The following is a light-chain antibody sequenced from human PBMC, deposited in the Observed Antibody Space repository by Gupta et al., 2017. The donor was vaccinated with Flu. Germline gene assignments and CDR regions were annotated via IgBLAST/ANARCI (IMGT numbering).Light chain of an antibody. J-gene: IGLJ2*01. CDR2: SKS. Sequence: VTSTCAGGSSNMGSDTVNWPPPTPEPPPNLLFDSKSRRSSGAPARFSASKAGTSASLTTSGLQAEDAADYFYAAKDASQDGAVFGGGTKLTVL. V-gene: IGLV1-44*01. CDR3: AAKDASQDGAV. CDR1: SSNMGSDT.